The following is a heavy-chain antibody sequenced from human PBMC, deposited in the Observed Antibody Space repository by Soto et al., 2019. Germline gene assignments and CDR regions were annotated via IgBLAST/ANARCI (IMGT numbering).Heavy chain of an antibody. J-gene: IGHJ5*02. Sequence: GASGKVSCKASGYTFTGYYMHWVRQAPGQGLEWMGWINPNSGGTNYAQKFQGWVTMTRDTSISTAYMELSRLRSDDTAVYYCARSLAVAEHRGWFDPWGQGTLVTVSS. CDR1: GYTFTGYY. V-gene: IGHV1-2*04. CDR2: INPNSGGT. D-gene: IGHD6-19*01. CDR3: ARSLAVAEHRGWFDP.